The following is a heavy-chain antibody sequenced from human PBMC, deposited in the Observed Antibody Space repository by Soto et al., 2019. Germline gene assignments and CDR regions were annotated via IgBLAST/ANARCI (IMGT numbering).Heavy chain of an antibody. D-gene: IGHD2-2*01. CDR3: ARMEVVPAARGYNWFDP. J-gene: IGHJ5*02. Sequence: SETLSLTCAVSSGSISSSNWWSWVRQPPGKGLEWIGEIYHSGSTNYNPSLKSRVTISVDKSKNQFSLKLSSVTAADTAVYYCARMEVVPAARGYNWFDPWGQGTLVTVSS. CDR1: SGSISSSNW. V-gene: IGHV4-4*02. CDR2: IYHSGST.